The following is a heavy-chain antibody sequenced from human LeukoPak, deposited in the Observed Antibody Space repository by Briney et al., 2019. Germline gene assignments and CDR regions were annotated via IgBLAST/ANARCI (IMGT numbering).Heavy chain of an antibody. CDR3: ARARDSSDGTDY. Sequence: SETLSLTCTVSGGSISSYYWSWIRQPPGKGLEWIGYIYYSGSTNYNPSLKSRVTISVYTSKNQFSLKLSSVTAADTAVYYCARARDSSDGTDYWGQGTLVTVSS. CDR2: IYYSGST. CDR1: GGSISSYY. V-gene: IGHV4-59*01. J-gene: IGHJ4*02. D-gene: IGHD3-22*01.